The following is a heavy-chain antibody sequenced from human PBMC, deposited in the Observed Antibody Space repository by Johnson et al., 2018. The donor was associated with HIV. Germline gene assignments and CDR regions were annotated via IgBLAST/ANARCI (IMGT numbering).Heavy chain of an antibody. D-gene: IGHD6-6*01. CDR2: ISGSGDNT. V-gene: IGHV3-23*04. Sequence: VQLVESGGGVVQPGRSLRLSCAASGFIFTNYAMSWVRQAPGKGLEWVSGISGSGDNTYYADSVKGRFTISRDNSRNTLYLQRSSLRAEDTAVYYCAKERNWSAYASASPGAFDMWGQGTMVTVSS. CDR1: GFIFTNYA. CDR3: AKERNWSAYASASPGAFDM. J-gene: IGHJ3*02.